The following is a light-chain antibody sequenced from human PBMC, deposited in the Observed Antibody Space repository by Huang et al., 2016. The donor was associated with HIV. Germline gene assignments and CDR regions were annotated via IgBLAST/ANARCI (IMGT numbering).Light chain of an antibody. CDR2: WSS. Sequence: IVMTQSHATLSVSPGEIVTLSCRANRSVSSNLAWYQQRPGQATRLLIYWSSTRAPGIPARFSGSGSGTDFSLAISSLQSEDVALSYCLQYINLLLSFGGGTMVDI. CDR3: LQYINLLLS. V-gene: IGKV3-15*01. CDR1: RSVSSN. J-gene: IGKJ4*01.